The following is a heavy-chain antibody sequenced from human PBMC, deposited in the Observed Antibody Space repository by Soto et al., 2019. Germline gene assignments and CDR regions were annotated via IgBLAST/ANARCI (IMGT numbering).Heavy chain of an antibody. CDR2: ISYDGSNK. CDR1: GFTFSSYA. D-gene: IGHD4-17*01. V-gene: IGHV3-30-3*02. Sequence: QVQLVESGGGVVQPGRSLRLSCAASGFTFSSYAMHWVRQAPGKGLEWVAVISYDGSNKYYADSVKGRFTISRDNSMNTLYLQMNSLRAEDTAVYYCAKESGGDYGSEYYYAMDVWGQGTTVTVSS. J-gene: IGHJ6*02. CDR3: AKESGGDYGSEYYYAMDV.